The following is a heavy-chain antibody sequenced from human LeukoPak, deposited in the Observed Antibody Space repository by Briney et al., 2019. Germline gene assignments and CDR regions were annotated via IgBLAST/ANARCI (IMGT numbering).Heavy chain of an antibody. D-gene: IGHD1-7*01. CDR3: ARDRQSITGTSNWFDP. J-gene: IGHJ5*02. CDR1: RYTFTGYY. V-gene: IGHV1-2*06. Sequence: ASVKVSCKASRYTFTGYYMHWVRQAPGQGLEWMGRINPDSGGTNYAQKFQGRVTMTRDTSSNTAYMELRSLRSDDTAVYYCARDRQSITGTSNWFDPWGQGTLVTVSS. CDR2: INPDSGGT.